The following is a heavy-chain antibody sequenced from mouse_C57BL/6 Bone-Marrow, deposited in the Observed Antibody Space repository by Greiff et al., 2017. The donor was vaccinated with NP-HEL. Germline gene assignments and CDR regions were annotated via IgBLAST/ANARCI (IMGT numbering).Heavy chain of an antibody. J-gene: IGHJ4*01. Sequence: EVKLVESGGGLVQPGGSLKLSCAASGFTFSDYYMYWVRQTPEKRLEWVAYISNGGGSTYYPDNVKGRFTISRDNAKNTLYLQMSRLKSEDTAMYYCARQIFYYGSSPYYAMDYWGQGTSVTVSS. V-gene: IGHV5-12*01. D-gene: IGHD1-1*01. CDR1: GFTFSDYY. CDR2: ISNGGGST. CDR3: ARQIFYYGSSPYYAMDY.